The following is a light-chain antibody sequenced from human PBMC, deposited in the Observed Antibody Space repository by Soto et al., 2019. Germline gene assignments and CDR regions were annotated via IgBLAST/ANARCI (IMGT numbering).Light chain of an antibody. CDR1: QGISTS. J-gene: IGKJ5*01. CDR2: GAS. Sequence: IQMTQSPSILSPSIGESVTITCRASQGISTSLAWYQVKAGKAPKLLIYGASTLVSGVPSRFSATVSGTEFSLTSTSQQPEVFASYYWQHLNWSPFTFGQGTRLEIK. V-gene: IGKV1-9*01. CDR3: QHLNWSPFT.